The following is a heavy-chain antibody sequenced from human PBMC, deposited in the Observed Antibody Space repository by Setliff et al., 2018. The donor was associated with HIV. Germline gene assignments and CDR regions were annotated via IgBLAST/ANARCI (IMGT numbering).Heavy chain of an antibody. J-gene: IGHJ3*02. D-gene: IGHD5-12*01. Sequence: SETLSLTCAVYGGSFSGYYWSWIRQPPGKGLEWIGEINHSGSTNYNPSLKSRVTISVDTSRNQSSLKLSSVTAADTAVYYCARGAGDGYNFTENAFDIWGQGTMVTVSS. CDR3: ARGAGDGYNFTENAFDI. CDR2: INHSGST. CDR1: GGSFSGYY. V-gene: IGHV4-34*01.